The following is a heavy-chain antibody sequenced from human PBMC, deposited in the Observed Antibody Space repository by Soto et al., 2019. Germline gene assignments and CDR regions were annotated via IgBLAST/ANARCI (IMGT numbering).Heavy chain of an antibody. D-gene: IGHD1-1*01. Sequence: EVQLVESGGSVIRPGGSPRLSCAASGFAFQNHGMAWVRQVPGKGLEWVAGISGSGVNAGYADSVKGRFTISRDNGDNSLYLEINNLGVEDTALYHCARKPHWQYWYFDLWGRGTLVTVSS. CDR2: ISGSGVNA. J-gene: IGHJ2*01. CDR1: GFAFQNHG. CDR3: ARKPHWQYWYFDL. V-gene: IGHV3-20*01.